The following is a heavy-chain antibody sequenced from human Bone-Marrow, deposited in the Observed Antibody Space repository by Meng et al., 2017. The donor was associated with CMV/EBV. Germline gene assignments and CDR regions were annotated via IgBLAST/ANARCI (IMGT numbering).Heavy chain of an antibody. D-gene: IGHD3-3*01. J-gene: IGHJ5*02. CDR2: IYYRGST. CDR3: ARTRKEWLFINWFDP. V-gene: IGHV4-39*07. Sequence: GSLRLSCTVSGGSISSSSYYWGWIRQPPGKGLEWIGSIYYRGSTYYNPSLKSRVTISVDTSKNQFSLKLSSVTAADTAVYYCARTRKEWLFINWFDPWGQGTLVTVSS. CDR1: GGSISSSSYY.